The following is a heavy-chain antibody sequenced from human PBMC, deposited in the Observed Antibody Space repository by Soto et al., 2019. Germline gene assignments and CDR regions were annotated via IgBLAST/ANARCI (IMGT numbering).Heavy chain of an antibody. V-gene: IGHV1-2*02. J-gene: IGHJ4*02. CDR3: GRDRVHDSGSYYPD. CDR2: ISSYNGVT. D-gene: IGHD3-10*01. Sequence: SMKVSCKASGYTFTDYYMHLVRQSPVQGIERIGCISSYNGVTHYAPKFQSRVTMTRDTSIDTAFMELIRLRSDDSAMYYCGRDRVHDSGSYYPDWGLRTMVTAPQ. CDR1: GYTFTDYY.